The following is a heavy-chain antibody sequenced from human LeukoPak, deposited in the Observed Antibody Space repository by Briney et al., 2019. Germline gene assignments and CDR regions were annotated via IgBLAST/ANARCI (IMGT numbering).Heavy chain of an antibody. J-gene: IGHJ4*02. D-gene: IGHD5-18*01. CDR3: AGRVTGYSSGYVY. Sequence: GGSLRLSCVASGITFSNYAVSWVRQAPEKGLDWVSVISGSAHKIRYADSVKGRFAISRDNSENIVYLQMNNLRAEDTAVYYCAGRVTGYSSGYVYWGQGTLVTVSS. CDR2: ISGSAHKI. V-gene: IGHV3-23*01. CDR1: GITFSNYA.